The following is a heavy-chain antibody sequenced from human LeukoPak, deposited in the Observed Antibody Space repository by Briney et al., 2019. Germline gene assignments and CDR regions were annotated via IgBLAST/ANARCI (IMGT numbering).Heavy chain of an antibody. CDR2: IYYSGST. D-gene: IGHD2-8*01. CDR3: WRPHCSNSVCSSSRVDF. J-gene: IGHJ4*02. CDR1: GGSISSGGYY. V-gene: IGHV4-31*03. Sequence: SQTLSLTCTVSGGSISSGGYYWSWIRQHPGKGLEWIGYIYYSGSTYYNPSLKSRVTISVDTSKNQFSLRLKSVTAADTAVYYCWRPHCSNSVCSSSRVDFRGQGTLVTVSS.